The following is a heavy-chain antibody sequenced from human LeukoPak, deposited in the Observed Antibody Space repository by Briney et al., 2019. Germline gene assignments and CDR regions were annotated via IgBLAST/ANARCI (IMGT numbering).Heavy chain of an antibody. CDR2: IYYSGST. Sequence: PSETLSLTCTVSGGSISSYYWSWIRQPPGKGLEWIGYIYYSGSTNYNPSLKSRVTISVDTSKNQFSLKLSSVTAPDTAVYYCARDLGYCSGGSCYSGFDYWGQGTLVTVSS. J-gene: IGHJ4*02. D-gene: IGHD2-15*01. CDR1: GGSISSYY. V-gene: IGHV4-59*12. CDR3: ARDLGYCSGGSCYSGFDY.